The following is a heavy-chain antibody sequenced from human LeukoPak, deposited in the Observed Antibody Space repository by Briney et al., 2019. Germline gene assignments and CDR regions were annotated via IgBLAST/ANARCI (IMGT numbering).Heavy chain of an antibody. CDR1: GYTFTGYY. D-gene: IGHD6-19*01. J-gene: IGHJ4*02. CDR3: AIAAGYSSGWDFDY. CDR2: INPNSGGT. V-gene: IGHV1-2*06. Sequence: ASVKVSCKASGYTFTGYYMHWVRQAPGQGLEWMGRINPNSGGTNYAQKFQGRVTMTRDTPISTAYMELSRLRSDDTAVYYCAIAAGYSSGWDFDYWGQGTLVTVSS.